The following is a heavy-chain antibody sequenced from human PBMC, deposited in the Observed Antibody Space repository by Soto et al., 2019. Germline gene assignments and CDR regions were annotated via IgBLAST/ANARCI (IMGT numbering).Heavy chain of an antibody. CDR1: GYIFTTYW. J-gene: IGHJ4*02. D-gene: IGHD3-10*01. CDR2: IYPGDSDT. Sequence: EVQLVQSGAEVKKPGESLQISCNASGYIFTTYWIGWVRQLPGKGPEWMGIIYPGDSDTRYNPSFQGQVTLSADKSLNTAYLQWNSLKASETALYYCARHKPGENFFYYWGQGTHVTVSS. V-gene: IGHV5-51*01. CDR3: ARHKPGENFFYY.